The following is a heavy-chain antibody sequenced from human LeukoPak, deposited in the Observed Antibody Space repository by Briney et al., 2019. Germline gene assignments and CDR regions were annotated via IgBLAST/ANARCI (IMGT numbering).Heavy chain of an antibody. J-gene: IGHJ4*02. CDR2: ISGSGGST. CDR3: AREGGYDCSSTSCYPDY. Sequence: PGGSLRLSCAASGFTFSSYAMSWVRQAPGKGLEWVSAISGSGGSTYYADSVKGRFTISRDNSKNTLYLQMNSLRAEDTAVYNCAREGGYDCSSTSCYPDYWGQGTLVTVSS. CDR1: GFTFSSYA. D-gene: IGHD2-2*01. V-gene: IGHV3-23*01.